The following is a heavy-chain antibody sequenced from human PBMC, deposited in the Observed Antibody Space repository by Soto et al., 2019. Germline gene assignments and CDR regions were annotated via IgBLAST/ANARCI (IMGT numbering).Heavy chain of an antibody. Sequence: PSETLSLTCTLFGGSVSVYYWSWIRQSTGQGLEWIGYIYASGSPYYNPSLRSRVTISADTSKNQISLKLTSPTAADTAVYYCARGVGSSPPQYWGRGTLVTVSS. CDR3: ARGVGSSPPQY. D-gene: IGHD1-26*01. CDR1: GGSVSVYY. J-gene: IGHJ4*02. V-gene: IGHV4-59*02. CDR2: IYASGSP.